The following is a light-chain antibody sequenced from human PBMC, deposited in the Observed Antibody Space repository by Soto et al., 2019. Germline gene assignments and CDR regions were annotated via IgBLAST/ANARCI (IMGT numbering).Light chain of an antibody. Sequence: QSALTQPASVSGSPGQSITISCTGTSSDGGGYNYVSWYQQHPGKAPKVLIYEVSNRPSGVSNRFSGSRSGNTASLTISGLQAEDEADYYCSSYTSSRIPYVFGTGTKLTVL. CDR1: SSDGGGYNY. V-gene: IGLV2-14*01. CDR3: SSYTSSRIPYV. J-gene: IGLJ1*01. CDR2: EVS.